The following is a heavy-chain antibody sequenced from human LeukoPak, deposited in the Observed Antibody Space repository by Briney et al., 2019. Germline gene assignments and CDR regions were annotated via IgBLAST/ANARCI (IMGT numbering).Heavy chain of an antibody. D-gene: IGHD4-17*01. Sequence: ASVKVSCKASGYTFASYDINWVRQATGQGLEWMGWMNPNSGNTGYAQKFQGRVTMTRNTSISTAYMELSSLRSEDTAVYYCARGVRVTVTTSWFDPWGQGTLVTVSS. V-gene: IGHV1-8*01. CDR2: MNPNSGNT. J-gene: IGHJ5*02. CDR1: GYTFASYD. CDR3: ARGVRVTVTTSWFDP.